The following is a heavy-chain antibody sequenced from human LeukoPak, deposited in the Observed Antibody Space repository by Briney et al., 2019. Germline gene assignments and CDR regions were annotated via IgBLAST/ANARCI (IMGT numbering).Heavy chain of an antibody. CDR3: ASADFWLGSGGLFGY. CDR2: IYHSGST. D-gene: IGHD3-3*01. Sequence: TSETLSLTCTVSGGSISSGGYYWSWIRQPPGKGLEWIGYIYHSGSTYYNPSLKSRVTISVDRSKNQFSLKLSSVTAADTAVYYCASADFWLGSGGLFGYWGQGTLVTVSS. CDR1: GGSISSGGYY. V-gene: IGHV4-30-2*01. J-gene: IGHJ4*02.